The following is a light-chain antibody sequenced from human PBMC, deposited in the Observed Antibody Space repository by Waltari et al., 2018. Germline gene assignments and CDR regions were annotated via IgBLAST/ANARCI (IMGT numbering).Light chain of an antibody. CDR1: SSDVGGYNY. Sequence: QSALTQPASVSGSPGQSITISCTGTSSDVGGYNYVSWYQQHPGKAPKLMIYDVSKRPSGVSTLSSASKSGNPASLPISGRKTEDAADYFCFSYPGSSFRVFGTGTKVTVL. CDR3: FSYPGSSFRV. J-gene: IGLJ1*01. CDR2: DVS. V-gene: IGLV2-23*02.